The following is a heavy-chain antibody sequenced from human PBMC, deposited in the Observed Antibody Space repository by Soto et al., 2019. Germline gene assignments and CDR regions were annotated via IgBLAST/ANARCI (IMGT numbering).Heavy chain of an antibody. CDR1: GGTFSSYA. D-gene: IGHD3-10*01. Sequence: SVKVSCKASGGTFSSYAISWVRQAPGQGLEWMGGIIPIFGAANYAQKFQGRVTITADESTSTAYMELSSLRSEDTAVYYCASFIGVIGPSGPAIYYYGMDVWGQGTTVTVSS. CDR2: IIPIFGAA. V-gene: IGHV1-69*13. CDR3: ASFIGVIGPSGPAIYYYGMDV. J-gene: IGHJ6*02.